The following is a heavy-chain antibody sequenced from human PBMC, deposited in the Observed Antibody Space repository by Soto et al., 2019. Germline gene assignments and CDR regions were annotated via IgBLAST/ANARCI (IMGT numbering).Heavy chain of an antibody. CDR3: ARDLGSGYDPGDY. CDR2: IIPTSGTT. D-gene: IGHD5-12*01. J-gene: IGHJ4*02. Sequence: QVQLVQSGAEVKKPGSSVKVSCKASGDTLTIFAISWVRQAPGQGLEWMGGIIPTSGTTNYAQRFQGRITITGDESTGTAYMELSSLKSDDTAVYYCARDLGSGYDPGDYWGQGTLVTVSS. CDR1: GDTLTIFA. V-gene: IGHV1-69*12.